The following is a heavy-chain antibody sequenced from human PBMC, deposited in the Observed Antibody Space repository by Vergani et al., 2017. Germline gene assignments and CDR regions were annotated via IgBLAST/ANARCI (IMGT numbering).Heavy chain of an antibody. D-gene: IGHD3-3*01. V-gene: IGHV3-23*01. CDR3: AKDQFWSGYYTQGGSVS. CDR1: GFTFSSYA. J-gene: IGHJ5*02. CDR2: ISGSGGST. Sequence: EVQLLESGGGLVQPGGSLRLSCAASGFTFSSYAMSWVRQAPGKGLEWVSVISGSGGSTYYADSVKGRFTISRHNSKNTLYLQMNSLRAEDTAIYYCAKDQFWSGYYTQGGSVSWGQGTLVTVSS.